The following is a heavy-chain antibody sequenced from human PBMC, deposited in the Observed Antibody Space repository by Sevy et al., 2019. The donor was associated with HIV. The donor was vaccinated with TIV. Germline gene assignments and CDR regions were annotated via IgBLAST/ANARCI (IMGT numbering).Heavy chain of an antibody. J-gene: IGHJ6*02. D-gene: IGHD6-6*01. CDR2: INHSGST. Sequence: SETLSLTCAVYGGSFSGYYWSWIRQPPGKGLEWIGEINHSGSTNYNPSLKSRVTISVDTSKNQFSLKLSSVTAADTAVYYCARGACLAARLAWYYYYGMDVWGQGTTVTVSS. V-gene: IGHV4-34*01. CDR3: ARGACLAARLAWYYYYGMDV. CDR1: GGSFSGYY.